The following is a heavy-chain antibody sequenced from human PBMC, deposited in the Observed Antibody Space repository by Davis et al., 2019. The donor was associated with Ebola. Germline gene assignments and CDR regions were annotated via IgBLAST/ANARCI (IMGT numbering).Heavy chain of an antibody. Sequence: GGSLRLSCAASGFTFSSYGMHWVRQAPGKGLEWVSGISWNSGSIGYADSVKGRFTISRDNAKNSLYLQMNSLRAEDTALYYCAKEAIMVQGFDYWGQGTLVTVSS. CDR2: ISWNSGSI. V-gene: IGHV3-9*01. J-gene: IGHJ4*02. D-gene: IGHD3-10*01. CDR3: AKEAIMVQGFDY. CDR1: GFTFSSYG.